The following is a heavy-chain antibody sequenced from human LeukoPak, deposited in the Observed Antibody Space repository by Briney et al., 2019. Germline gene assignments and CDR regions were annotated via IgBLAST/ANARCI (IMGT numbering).Heavy chain of an antibody. Sequence: SETLSLTRTVSGVPHCRSQYLDRWIRQPPGKTLEWIGNVYYRGTTYYSPSLKSRVTISVDPSKNEFYLALNSVAAADTGGYFCVRLVSGATAILPPYSFYWDVWGKGTSVTVTS. V-gene: IGHV4-39*01. D-gene: IGHD2-21*02. CDR2: VYYRGTT. CDR1: GVPHCRSQYL. J-gene: IGHJ6*03. CDR3: VRLVSGATAILPPYSFYWDV.